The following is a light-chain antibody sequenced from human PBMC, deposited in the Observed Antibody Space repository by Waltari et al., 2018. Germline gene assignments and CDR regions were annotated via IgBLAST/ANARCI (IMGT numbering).Light chain of an antibody. CDR3: GTWDSSLSGAV. Sequence: QSVLTQPPSVSAAPGQRVTISCSGGSSNIGNNYVSWYRQFPGTPPKLRSYENSERPSGIPGRCSGSKSGTSATLDITGLQAGDEADYYCGTWDSSLSGAVFGGGTHLTVL. CDR2: ENS. V-gene: IGLV1-51*02. CDR1: SSNIGNNY. J-gene: IGLJ7*01.